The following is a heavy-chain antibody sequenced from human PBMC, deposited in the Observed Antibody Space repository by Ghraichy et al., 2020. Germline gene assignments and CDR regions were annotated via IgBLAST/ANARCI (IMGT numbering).Heavy chain of an antibody. V-gene: IGHV4-59*08. D-gene: IGHD3-16*02. J-gene: IGHJ6*03. CDR1: GGSISSYY. CDR2: IYYSGST. Sequence: SETLSLTCTVSGGSISSYYWSWIRQPPGKGLEWIGYIYYSGSTNYNPSLKSRVTISVDTSKNQFSLKLSSVTAADTAVYYCARHNLGPFGGVIAFGYYYYYMDVWGKGTTVTVSS. CDR3: ARHNLGPFGGVIAFGYYYYYMDV.